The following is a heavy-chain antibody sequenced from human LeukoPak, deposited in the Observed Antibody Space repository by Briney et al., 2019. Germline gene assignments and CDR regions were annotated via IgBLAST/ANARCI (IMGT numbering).Heavy chain of an antibody. J-gene: IGHJ4*02. V-gene: IGHV3-20*04. D-gene: IGHD2-2*01. CDR3: ARAPITSPFYFDY. CDR1: GFAFDEHG. Sequence: GGSLRLSCTASGFAFDEHGMSWVRQVPGKGLEWVSGINWSGGSTGYADPLRGRFTISRDNAKNSLYLQMDSLRAEDTALYYCARAPITSPFYFDYWCQGTLVTVSS. CDR2: INWSGGST.